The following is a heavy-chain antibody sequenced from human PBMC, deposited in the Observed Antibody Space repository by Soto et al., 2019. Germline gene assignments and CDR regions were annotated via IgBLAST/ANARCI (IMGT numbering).Heavy chain of an antibody. CDR3: AKQRADYGSGADTFYFDS. CDR2: LSGSGGTT. CDR1: GVTFSNYA. V-gene: IGHV3-23*01. J-gene: IGHJ4*02. Sequence: EVQLLESGGGLVQPGGSLRLSCTVSGVTFSNYAMNWVRQAPGKGLEWVSSLSGSGGTTYYADSVKGRFIISRDNSKNTLYLLMNSLRAEDTALYYCAKQRADYGSGADTFYFDSWGQGARVTVSS. D-gene: IGHD3-10*01.